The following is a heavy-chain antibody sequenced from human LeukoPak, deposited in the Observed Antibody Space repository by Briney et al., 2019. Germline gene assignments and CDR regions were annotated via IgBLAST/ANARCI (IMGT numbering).Heavy chain of an antibody. CDR1: GYTFTGYY. Sequence: ASVKVSCKASGYTFTGYYLHWVRQAPGQGLEWMGWINPNSGGTNYAQKFQGRVTMTRDTSISTAYMELSNLRSDDTAVYYCARERGNYDTLTAYYEGNWFDPWGQGTLVTVSS. CDR2: INPNSGGT. J-gene: IGHJ5*02. D-gene: IGHD3-9*01. V-gene: IGHV1-2*02. CDR3: ARERGNYDTLTAYYEGNWFDP.